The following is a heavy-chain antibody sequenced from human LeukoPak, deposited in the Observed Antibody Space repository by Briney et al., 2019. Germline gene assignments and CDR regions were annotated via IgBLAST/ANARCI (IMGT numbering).Heavy chain of an antibody. CDR1: GFTFSSYG. D-gene: IGHD6-13*01. CDR2: IRYDGSNK. CDR3: ARVGIAAAGFFNWFDP. J-gene: IGHJ5*02. Sequence: GGSLRLSCAASGFTFSSYGMHWVRQAPGKGLEWVAFIRYDGSNKYYADSVKGRFTISRDNSKNTLYLQMNSLRAEDTAVYYCARVGIAAAGFFNWFDPWGQGTLVTVSS. V-gene: IGHV3-30*02.